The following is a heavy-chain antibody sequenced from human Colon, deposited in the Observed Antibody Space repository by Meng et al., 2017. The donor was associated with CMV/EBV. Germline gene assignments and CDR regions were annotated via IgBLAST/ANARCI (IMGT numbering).Heavy chain of an antibody. Sequence: SLKISCTASGSPFRDYAMHWVRQAPGKGLEWVSGIFWNSDAGYADSVKGRFTVSRDNTKNSMYLQMNSLRGEDTALYYCIKETSPGGADVWGQGTTVTVSS. D-gene: IGHD4-17*01. V-gene: IGHV3-9*01. CDR1: GSPFRDYA. J-gene: IGHJ6*02. CDR3: IKETSPGGADV. CDR2: IFWNSDA.